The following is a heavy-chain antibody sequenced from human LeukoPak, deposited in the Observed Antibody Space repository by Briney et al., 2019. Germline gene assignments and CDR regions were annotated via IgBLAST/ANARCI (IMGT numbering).Heavy chain of an antibody. D-gene: IGHD3-22*01. J-gene: IGHJ4*02. V-gene: IGHV4-4*02. Sequence: SGTLSLTCAVSGGSISSSNWWSWVRQPPGKGLEWIGYIYYSGSTNYNPSLKSRVTISVDTSKNQFSLKLSSVTAADTAVYYCARSDSSGSFDYWGQGTLVTVSS. CDR3: ARSDSSGSFDY. CDR1: GGSISSSNW. CDR2: IYYSGST.